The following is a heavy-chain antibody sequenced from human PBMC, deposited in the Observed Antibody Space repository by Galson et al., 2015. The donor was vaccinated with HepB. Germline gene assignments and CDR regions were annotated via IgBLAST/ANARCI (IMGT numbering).Heavy chain of an antibody. Sequence: SLRLSCAASGFTFSSYGMHWVRQAPGKGLEWVAVIWYDGSNKYYADPVKGRFTISRDNSKNTLYLQMNSLRAEDTAVYYCARPGGHWVRGVISSLSDWGQGTLVTVSS. V-gene: IGHV3-33*01. CDR2: IWYDGSNK. D-gene: IGHD3-10*01. CDR1: GFTFSSYG. J-gene: IGHJ4*02. CDR3: ARPGGHWVRGVISSLSD.